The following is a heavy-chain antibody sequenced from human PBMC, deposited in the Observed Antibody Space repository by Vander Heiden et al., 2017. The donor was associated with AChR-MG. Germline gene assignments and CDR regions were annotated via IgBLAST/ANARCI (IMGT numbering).Heavy chain of an antibody. D-gene: IGHD5-12*01. J-gene: IGHJ2*01. CDR3: TRAQQVATVSSYWFFDL. V-gene: IGHV1-69*01. Sequence: QVQLVQSGAEIKKPGSSVKVSCEASGGHFKTSALSWVRQAPGQGLEWMGGFNPLFGTSNYAQKFQGRVTITTDESTTRTYMELRGLTSDDTAIYYCTRAQQVATVSSYWFFDLWGRGTLVTVS. CDR2: FNPLFGTS. CDR1: GGHFKTSA.